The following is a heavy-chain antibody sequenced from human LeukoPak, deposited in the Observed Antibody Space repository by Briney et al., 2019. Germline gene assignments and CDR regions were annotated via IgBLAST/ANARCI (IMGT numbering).Heavy chain of an antibody. CDR2: ISGSGGST. J-gene: IGHJ4*02. V-gene: IGHV3-23*01. CDR1: GFTFSSYA. D-gene: IGHD3-10*01. Sequence: PGGSLRLSCAASGFTFSSYAMSWVRQAPGKGLEWVSAISGSGGSTYYADSVKGRSTISRDNSKNTLYLQMNSLRAEDTAVYYCAKGTPLLWFGELLNYFDYWGQGTLVTVSS. CDR3: AKGTPLLWFGELLNYFDY.